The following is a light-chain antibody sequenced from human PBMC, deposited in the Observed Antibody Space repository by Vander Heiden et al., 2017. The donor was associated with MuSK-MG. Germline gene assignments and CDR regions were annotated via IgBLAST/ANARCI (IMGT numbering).Light chain of an antibody. CDR2: EGS. CDR1: SSDVGSDNL. V-gene: IGLV2-23*01. CDR3: CSYAGSSTWV. J-gene: IGLJ3*02. Sequence: SALTQPASVSGSPGQSITISCTGTSSDVGSDNLVAWYQQPPGNAPKLMIYEGSKRPSGVANRFSGSKSGNTASLTISGRQAEDEADYYGCSYAGSSTWVFGGGTKLTVL.